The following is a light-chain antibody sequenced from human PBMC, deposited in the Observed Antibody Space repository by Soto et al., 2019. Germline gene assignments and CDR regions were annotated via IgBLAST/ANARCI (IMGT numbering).Light chain of an antibody. V-gene: IGKV3-11*01. Sequence: EMVLTQSPATLYLSPGESATRACRASRSVSNVLACYQQKPGQPPRLLIYDSSSRPTDSPARFSGSGSGTDFTLTISSLEPEDFPLYYGPQRSNWPITSAQGTRLEIK. CDR2: DSS. CDR3: PQRSNWPIT. J-gene: IGKJ5*01. CDR1: RSVSNV.